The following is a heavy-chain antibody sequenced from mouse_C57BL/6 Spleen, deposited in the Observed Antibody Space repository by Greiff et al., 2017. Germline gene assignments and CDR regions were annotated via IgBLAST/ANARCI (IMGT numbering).Heavy chain of an antibody. Sequence: EVMLVESGGGLVKPGGSLKLSCAASGFTFSSYAMSWVRQTPEKRLEWVATISDGGSYTYYPDNVKGRFTISRDNAKNNLYLQMSHLKSEDTAMYYCAREGTAQPYYFDYWGQGTTLTVSS. CDR1: GFTFSSYA. CDR2: ISDGGSYT. D-gene: IGHD3-2*02. CDR3: AREGTAQPYYFDY. V-gene: IGHV5-4*01. J-gene: IGHJ2*01.